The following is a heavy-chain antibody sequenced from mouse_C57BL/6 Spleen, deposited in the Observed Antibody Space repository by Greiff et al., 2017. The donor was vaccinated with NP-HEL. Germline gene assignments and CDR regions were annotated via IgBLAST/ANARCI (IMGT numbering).Heavy chain of an antibody. CDR1: GYTFTDYN. D-gene: IGHD2-4*01. J-gene: IGHJ4*01. Sequence: EVQLQQSGPELVKPGASVKMSCKASGYTFTDYNMHWVKQSHGQSLEWIGYINPNNGGTSYNQKFKGKATLTVNKSSSTAYMELRSLTSEDSAVYYCARYHYDYDDAMDYWGQGTSVTVSS. V-gene: IGHV1-22*01. CDR2: INPNNGGT. CDR3: ARYHYDYDDAMDY.